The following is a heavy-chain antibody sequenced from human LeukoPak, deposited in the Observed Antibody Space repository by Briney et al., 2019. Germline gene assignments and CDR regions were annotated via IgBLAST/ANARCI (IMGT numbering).Heavy chain of an antibody. J-gene: IGHJ4*02. D-gene: IGHD4-23*01. CDR3: ARGSRGDLRRWYYFDY. Sequence: SETLSLTCTVSGGSISSYYWSWIRQPPGKGLEWIGYIYYSGSTNYNPSLKSRVTISVDTSKNQFSLKLSSVTAADTAVYYCARGSRGDLRRWYYFDYWGQGTLVTVSS. CDR1: GGSISSYY. CDR2: IYYSGST. V-gene: IGHV4-59*08.